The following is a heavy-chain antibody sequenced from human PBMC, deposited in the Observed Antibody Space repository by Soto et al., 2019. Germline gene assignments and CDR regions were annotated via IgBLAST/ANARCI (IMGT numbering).Heavy chain of an antibody. CDR1: GFTFSNAW. J-gene: IGHJ6*02. CDR3: TRGSYQGNYYYYGMDV. CDR2: IKSKTDGGTR. Sequence: EVQLVESGGGLAKPGGSLRLSCAASGFTFSNAWMSWVRQVPGKGLEWVGRIKSKTDGGTRDYAAPVKGRFTISREDSKKTLYLQMNSLKAEDTGVYYCTRGSYQGNYYYYGMDVWGQGTTVTVSS. V-gene: IGHV3-15*01. D-gene: IGHD1-26*01.